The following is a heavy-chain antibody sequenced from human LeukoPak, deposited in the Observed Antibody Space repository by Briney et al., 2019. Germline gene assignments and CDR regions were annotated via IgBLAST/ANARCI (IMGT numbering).Heavy chain of an antibody. Sequence: PSGTLSLTCAVSGGSISSSNWWSWVRQPPGKGLGWIGEIYHSGSTNYNPSLKSRVTISVDKSKNQFSLKLSSVTAADTAVYYCASPTRHCSGGSCYLVWGQGTLVTVSS. CDR2: IYHSGST. D-gene: IGHD2-15*01. CDR3: ASPTRHCSGGSCYLV. CDR1: GGSISSSNW. J-gene: IGHJ4*02. V-gene: IGHV4-4*02.